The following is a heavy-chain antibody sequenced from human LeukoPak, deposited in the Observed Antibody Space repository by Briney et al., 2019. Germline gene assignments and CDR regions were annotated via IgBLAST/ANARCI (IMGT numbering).Heavy chain of an antibody. V-gene: IGHV1-18*01. Sequence: ASVKVSCKASGYTFTSYGISWVRQAPGQGLEWMGWISAYNGNTNCAQKLQGRVTMTTDTSTSTAYMELRSLRSDDTAVYYCARDLRGYSGYDSNPTFDYWGQGTLVTVSS. J-gene: IGHJ4*02. CDR3: ARDLRGYSGYDSNPTFDY. CDR1: GYTFTSYG. CDR2: ISAYNGNT. D-gene: IGHD5-12*01.